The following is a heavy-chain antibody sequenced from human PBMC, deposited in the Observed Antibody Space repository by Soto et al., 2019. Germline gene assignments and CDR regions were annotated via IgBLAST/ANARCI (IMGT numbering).Heavy chain of an antibody. CDR3: ARTYSTSSGQFAY. J-gene: IGHJ4*02. CDR2: IYSDSST. V-gene: IGHV3-53*01. CDR1: GFTVSNNY. Sequence: EVQLAESGGGLIQPGGSLRLSCAASGFTVSNNYMSWVRQPPGKGLEWVSAIYSDSSTYYADSVKGRFTISRDNSKNTMYLQMNSLRAEDTAVYYCARTYSTSSGQFAYWGQGSLVTVSS. D-gene: IGHD6-6*01.